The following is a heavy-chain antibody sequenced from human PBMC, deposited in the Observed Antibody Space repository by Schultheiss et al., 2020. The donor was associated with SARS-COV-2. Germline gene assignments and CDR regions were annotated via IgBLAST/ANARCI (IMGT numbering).Heavy chain of an antibody. J-gene: IGHJ4*02. CDR2: ISGSGGST. V-gene: IGHV3-23*01. D-gene: IGHD6-6*01. CDR3: ANGYSSSSLYCLV. Sequence: GESLKISCAASGFTFSSYAMSWVRQAPGKGLEWVSAISGSGGSTYYADSVKGRFTISRDNSKNTLYLQMKSLRAEDTAVYYCANGYSSSSLYCLVWGQGTLVTVSS. CDR1: GFTFSSYA.